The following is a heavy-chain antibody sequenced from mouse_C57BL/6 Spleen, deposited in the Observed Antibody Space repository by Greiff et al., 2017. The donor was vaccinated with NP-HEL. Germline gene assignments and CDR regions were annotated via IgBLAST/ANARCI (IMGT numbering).Heavy chain of an antibody. J-gene: IGHJ3*01. CDR2: INPDSSTI. Sequence: EVKLLESGGGLVQPGGSLKLSCAASGIDFSRYWMSWVRRAPGKGLEWIGEINPDSSTINYAPSLKDKFIISRDNAKNTLYLQMSKVRSEDTALYYCAMIYYGYDDGSWFAYWGQGTLVTVSA. CDR1: GIDFSRYW. D-gene: IGHD2-2*01. CDR3: AMIYYGYDDGSWFAY. V-gene: IGHV4-1*01.